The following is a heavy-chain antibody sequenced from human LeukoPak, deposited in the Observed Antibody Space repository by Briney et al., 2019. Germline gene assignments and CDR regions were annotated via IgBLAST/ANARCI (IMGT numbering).Heavy chain of an antibody. D-gene: IGHD6-13*01. J-gene: IGHJ5*02. CDR1: GGSISSYY. Sequence: SETLSLTCTVSGGSISSYYWSWIRQPPGKGLEWIGYTYYSGSTNYNPSLKSRVTISVDTSKNQFSLKLSSVTAADTAVYYCAREYSSSWYGPEVFDPWGQGTLVTVSS. CDR2: TYYSGST. V-gene: IGHV4-59*08. CDR3: AREYSSSWYGPEVFDP.